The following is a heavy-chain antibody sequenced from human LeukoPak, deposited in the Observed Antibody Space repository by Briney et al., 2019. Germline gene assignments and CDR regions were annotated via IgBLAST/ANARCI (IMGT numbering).Heavy chain of an antibody. Sequence: PGGPLRLPCAASGFTFSSYSMNWIRQAPGKGLEWVSSISSSSTYIFYADSVKGRFTISRDNAKSSLFLQMNSLRAEDTAVYYCATSPLWGYAFDMWGQGTMVTVSS. CDR2: ISSSSTYI. D-gene: IGHD3-16*01. J-gene: IGHJ3*02. V-gene: IGHV3-21*01. CDR1: GFTFSSYS. CDR3: ATSPLWGYAFDM.